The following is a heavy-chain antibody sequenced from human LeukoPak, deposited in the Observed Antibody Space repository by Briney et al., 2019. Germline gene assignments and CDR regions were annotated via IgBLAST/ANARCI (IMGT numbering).Heavy chain of an antibody. D-gene: IGHD3-22*01. J-gene: IGHJ1*01. CDR2: ISSSGSTI. V-gene: IGHV3-48*03. CDR3: ARDSYYYDSSGPH. CDR1: GFTFSSYE. Sequence: GGSLRLSCAASGFTFSSYEMNWVRQAPGKGLEWVSYISSSGSTIYYADSVKGRFTISRDNAKNSLYLQMNSLRAEDTAVYYCARDSYYYDSSGPHWGQGTLVTVSS.